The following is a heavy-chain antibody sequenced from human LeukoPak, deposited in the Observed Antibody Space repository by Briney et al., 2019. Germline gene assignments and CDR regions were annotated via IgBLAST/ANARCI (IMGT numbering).Heavy chain of an antibody. CDR1: GFTFSDHY. CDR2: SRNRAHSYST. Sequence: GGSLRLFCAASGFTFSDHYMDWVRHAPGKGLDWIGRSRNRAHSYSTEYAASVKGRFTVSRADSENSLYLQMNSLKTDDTAVYYCVALIRGLGYWGQGTLVTVSS. J-gene: IGHJ4*02. V-gene: IGHV3-72*01. CDR3: VALIRGLGY. D-gene: IGHD3-10*01.